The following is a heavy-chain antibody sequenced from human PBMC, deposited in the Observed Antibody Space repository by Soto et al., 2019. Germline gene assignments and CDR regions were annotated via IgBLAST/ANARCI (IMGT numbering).Heavy chain of an antibody. V-gene: IGHV3-23*01. Sequence: PGGSLRLLCAASGFTFGNYAMHCVRQAPGKGLEWISSISDPGTSTYYANSVKGRFSMSGDNSKNTLFLQMNRLRADDTAVYFCLMSLVTPADAFDLLGRGTLLSGSS. CDR1: GFTFGNYA. J-gene: IGHJ3*01. D-gene: IGHD2-21*02. CDR2: ISDPGTST. CDR3: LMSLVTPADAFDL.